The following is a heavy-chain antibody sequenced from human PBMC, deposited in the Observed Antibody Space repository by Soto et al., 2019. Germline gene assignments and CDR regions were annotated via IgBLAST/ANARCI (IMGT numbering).Heavy chain of an antibody. Sequence: QVQLVQSGAEVKKPGSSVKVSCKASGGTFSSYAISWVRQAPGQGLEWMEGIIPIFGTANYAQKFQGRVTITADESTSTAYMELSSLRSEDTAVYYCHLFGESTHSSENFDYWGQGTLVTVSS. CDR1: GGTFSSYA. V-gene: IGHV1-69*01. D-gene: IGHD3-10*02. CDR2: IIPIFGTA. J-gene: IGHJ4*02. CDR3: HLFGESTHSSENFDY.